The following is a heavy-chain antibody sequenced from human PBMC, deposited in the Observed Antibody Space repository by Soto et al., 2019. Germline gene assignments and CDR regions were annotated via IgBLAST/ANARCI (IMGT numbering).Heavy chain of an antibody. D-gene: IGHD3-22*01. Sequence: TLSLTCTVSGGSISSGVYYWSWIRQHPGKGLEWIGYIYYSGSTYYNPSLKSRVTRSVDTSKNQFSLKLSSVTAADTAVYYCARARSGYYYFDYWGQGTLVTVSS. CDR2: IYYSGST. CDR3: ARARSGYYYFDY. V-gene: IGHV4-31*03. J-gene: IGHJ4*02. CDR1: GGSISSGVYY.